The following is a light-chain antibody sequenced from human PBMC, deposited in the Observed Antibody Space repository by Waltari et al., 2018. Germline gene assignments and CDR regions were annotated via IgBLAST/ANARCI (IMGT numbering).Light chain of an antibody. V-gene: IGLV2-8*01. J-gene: IGLJ2*01. CDR1: SSDVGAYDY. CDR2: EVS. CDR3: SSYAGSNNLV. Sequence: QSALTQPPSASGSPGQSVTISCTGTSSDVGAYDYVSWYQHHPGKAPKLLISEVSKRPSGVPGRLSGSRSGNTASLTVSGLQAEDEADYDCSSYAGSNNLVFGGGTKLTVL.